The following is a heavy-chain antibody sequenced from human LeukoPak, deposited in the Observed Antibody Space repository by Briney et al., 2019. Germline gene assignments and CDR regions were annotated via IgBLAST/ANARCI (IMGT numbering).Heavy chain of an antibody. CDR2: ISSSSSYI. V-gene: IGHV3-21*01. CDR3: ARGLGYCSSTSCYENYYYGMDA. CDR1: GFTFSSYS. D-gene: IGHD2-2*01. Sequence: GGSLRLSCAASGFTFSSYSMNWVRQAPGKGLEWVSSISSSSSYIYYADSVKGRFTISRDNAKNSLYLQMNSLRAEDTAVYYCARGLGYCSSTSCYENYYYGMDAWGQGTTVTVSS. J-gene: IGHJ6*02.